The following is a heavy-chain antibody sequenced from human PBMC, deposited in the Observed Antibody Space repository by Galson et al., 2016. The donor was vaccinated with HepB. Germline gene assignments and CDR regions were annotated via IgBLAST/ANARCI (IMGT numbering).Heavy chain of an antibody. V-gene: IGHV3-30-3*01. CDR3: AKAVGGSSFSLPDY. CDR1: GFTFSSYA. Sequence: SLRLSCAASGFTFSSYAMHWVRQAPGKGLEWVAVISYDGNNKYFAGSVKGRFTISRENSYNTLYLQMKSLRPDDTAVYYCAKAVGGSSFSLPDYWGQGALVTVSS. CDR2: ISYDGNNK. J-gene: IGHJ4*02. D-gene: IGHD1-26*01.